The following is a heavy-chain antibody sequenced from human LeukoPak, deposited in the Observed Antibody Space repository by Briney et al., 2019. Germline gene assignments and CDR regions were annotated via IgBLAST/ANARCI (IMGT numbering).Heavy chain of an antibody. CDR3: ARASSSWINFDY. Sequence: SETLSLTCTVSGYSISSGYYWGWIRQPPGKGLEWIGSIYHSGSTYYNPSLKSRVTISVDTSKNQFSLKLSSVTAADTAVYYCARASSSWINFDYWGQGTLVTASS. D-gene: IGHD6-13*01. CDR1: GYSISSGYY. CDR2: IYHSGST. V-gene: IGHV4-38-2*02. J-gene: IGHJ4*02.